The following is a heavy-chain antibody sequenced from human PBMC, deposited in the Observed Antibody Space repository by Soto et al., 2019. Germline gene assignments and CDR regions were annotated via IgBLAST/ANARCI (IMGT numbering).Heavy chain of an antibody. Sequence: QVQLQESGPGLVKPSETLSLSCSVSGGSISSSSFYWGWIRQPPGKGLEWIGSIYYSGHTYYNPSLDSRVAIAADSSTNQFSLSLSFLTAADTAVYCCARRRASAQNWFDPCGQGTLVIVSS. V-gene: IGHV4-39*01. D-gene: IGHD3-10*01. CDR3: ARRRASAQNWFDP. CDR2: IYYSGHT. CDR1: GGSISSSSFY. J-gene: IGHJ5*02.